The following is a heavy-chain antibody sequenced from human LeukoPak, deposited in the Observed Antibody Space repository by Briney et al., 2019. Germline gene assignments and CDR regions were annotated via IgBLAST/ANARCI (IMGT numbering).Heavy chain of an antibody. CDR3: ARGVLLQGRGAFDI. CDR1: GYTFTVYY. V-gene: IGHV1-2*02. D-gene: IGHD1-26*01. CDR2: IIPNSGGT. J-gene: IGHJ3*02. Sequence: ASVRVSCKASGYTFTVYYIHWLRQAPGQGLEWMGWIIPNSGGTKYAQKFQDRVTMTRDTSISTAYMELSSLTYDDTAVYYCARGVLLQGRGAFDIWGQGAMVTVSS.